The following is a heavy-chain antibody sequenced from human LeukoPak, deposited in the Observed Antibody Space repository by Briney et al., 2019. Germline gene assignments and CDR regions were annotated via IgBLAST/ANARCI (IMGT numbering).Heavy chain of an antibody. J-gene: IGHJ4*02. CDR1: GFTFGDYA. D-gene: IGHD3-3*01. CDR3: TRVSGDFWSGYYAFDY. V-gene: IGHV3-49*04. CDR2: IRGKAYGGTT. Sequence: QPGRSLRLSCTASGFTFGDYAMSWVRQAPGKGLEWVGFIRGKAYGGTTEYAASVKGRFTISRDDSKSIAYLQMNSLKTEDTAVYYCTRVSGDFWSGYYAFDYWSQGTLVTVSS.